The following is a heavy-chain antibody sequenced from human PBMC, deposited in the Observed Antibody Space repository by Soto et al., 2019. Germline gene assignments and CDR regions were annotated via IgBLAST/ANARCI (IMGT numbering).Heavy chain of an antibody. CDR2: IIPIFGTA. D-gene: IGHD3-22*01. V-gene: IGHV1-69*13. CDR1: GGTFSSYA. CDR3: ARDSSYDSSGYYYTFDY. Sequence: SVKVSCKASGGTFSSYAISWVRQAPGQGLEWMGGIIPIFGTANYAQKFQGRVTITADESTSTAYMELSSLRSEDTAVYYCARDSSYDSSGYYYTFDYWGQGTLVTVSS. J-gene: IGHJ4*02.